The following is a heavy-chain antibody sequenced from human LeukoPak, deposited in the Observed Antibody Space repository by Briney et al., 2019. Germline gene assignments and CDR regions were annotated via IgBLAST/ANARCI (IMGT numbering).Heavy chain of an antibody. CDR1: GYTFNSYD. CDR2: MNPNSGNT. CDR3: AREAGYSSSWYVVNYYGMDV. Sequence: ASVKVSCKASGYTFNSYDINWVRQATGQGLEWMGWMNPNSGNTGYAQKFQGRVTMTRNTSISTAYMELSSLRSEDTAVYYCAREAGYSSSWYVVNYYGMDVWGQGTTVTVSS. V-gene: IGHV1-8*01. D-gene: IGHD6-13*01. J-gene: IGHJ6*02.